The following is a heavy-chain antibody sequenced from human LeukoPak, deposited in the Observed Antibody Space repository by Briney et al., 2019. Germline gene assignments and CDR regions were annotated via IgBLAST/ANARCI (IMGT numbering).Heavy chain of an antibody. D-gene: IGHD6-13*01. J-gene: IGHJ6*03. CDR3: TREQQRNYYYMDV. Sequence: GASVKVSCKASGYTFTSYDINWVRQATGQGLEWMGWMNPNSGNTGYAQKFQGRVTMTRNTSISTAYMDLSSMRSEDTAVYYCTREQQRNYYYMDVWGKGTTVTVSS. V-gene: IGHV1-8*01. CDR2: MNPNSGNT. CDR1: GYTFTSYD.